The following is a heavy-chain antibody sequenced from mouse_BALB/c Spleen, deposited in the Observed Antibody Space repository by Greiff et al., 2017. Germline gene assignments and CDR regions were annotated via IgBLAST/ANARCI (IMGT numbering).Heavy chain of an antibody. V-gene: IGHV1S81*02. Sequence: QVHVKQPGAELVKPGASVKLSCKASGYTFTSYWMHWVKQRPGQGLEWIGEINPSNGRTNYNEKFKSKATLTVDKSSSTAYMQLSSLTSEDSAVYYCATYYYGSSLYFDYWGQGTTLTVSS. CDR3: ATYYYGSSLYFDY. CDR2: INPSNGRT. D-gene: IGHD1-1*01. J-gene: IGHJ2*01. CDR1: GYTFTSYW.